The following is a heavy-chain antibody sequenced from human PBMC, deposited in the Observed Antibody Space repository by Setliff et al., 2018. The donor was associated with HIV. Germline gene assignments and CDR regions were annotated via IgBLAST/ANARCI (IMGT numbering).Heavy chain of an antibody. Sequence: PGGSLRLSCAASGFTFSGSAMHWVRQASGKGLEWVGRIKSKTNNYATAYAASVKGRFTISRDDSKKTAYLQMNSLRAEDTAVYYCARHDVVRGAIDNWGQGTLVTVSS. D-gene: IGHD3-10*01. CDR1: GFTFSGSA. CDR3: ARHDVVRGAIDN. CDR2: IKSKTNNYAT. J-gene: IGHJ4*02. V-gene: IGHV3-73*01.